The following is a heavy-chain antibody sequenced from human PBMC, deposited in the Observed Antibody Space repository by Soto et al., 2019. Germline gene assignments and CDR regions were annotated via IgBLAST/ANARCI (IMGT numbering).Heavy chain of an antibody. V-gene: IGHV1-69*06. Sequence: QVQLVQSGAEVKKPGSSVKVSCKASGGTFSSYAISWVRQAPGQGLEWMGGIIPIFGTANYAQKFQGRVTITADKSTSTAYMERSSLRSEDTAVYYCARGGPYYYDSSGYSEGDYWGQGTLVTVSS. D-gene: IGHD3-22*01. CDR3: ARGGPYYYDSSGYSEGDY. CDR1: GGTFSSYA. J-gene: IGHJ4*02. CDR2: IIPIFGTA.